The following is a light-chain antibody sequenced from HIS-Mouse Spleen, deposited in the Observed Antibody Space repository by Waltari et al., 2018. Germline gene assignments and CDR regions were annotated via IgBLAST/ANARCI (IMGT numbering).Light chain of an antibody. CDR3: AAWDDSLSGRV. CDR1: SSNIGSNY. CDR2: RNN. V-gene: IGLV1-47*01. Sequence: QSVLTQPPSASGTPGQRVTISCSGSSSNIGSNYVSWYQQLPGTAPKLLIYRNNPRPSGVPDRFSGSKSGTSASLAISGLRSEDEADYYCAAWDDSLSGRVFGGGTKLTVL. J-gene: IGLJ3*02.